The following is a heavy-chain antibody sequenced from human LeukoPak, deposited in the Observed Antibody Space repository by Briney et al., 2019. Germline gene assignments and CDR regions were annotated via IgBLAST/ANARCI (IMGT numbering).Heavy chain of an antibody. CDR1: GFTFSNYA. D-gene: IGHD6-13*01. J-gene: IGHJ4*02. V-gene: IGHV3-64*01. Sequence: GGTLRLSCTASGFTFSNYAMHWIRQAPGKGLEYVSSISSNGGSTYNATSDKGRFTLSRDNSKHPLYRQMGSLRAEDMAVYYCARRNSSWFHYFDYWGQGTLVTVS. CDR3: ARRNSSWFHYFDY. CDR2: ISSNGGST.